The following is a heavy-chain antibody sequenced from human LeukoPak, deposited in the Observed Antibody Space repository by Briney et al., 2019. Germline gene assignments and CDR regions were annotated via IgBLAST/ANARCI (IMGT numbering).Heavy chain of an antibody. D-gene: IGHD6-13*01. CDR2: IYSGGST. CDR1: GFTVSSNY. CDR3: ARVGIAAAGAFDY. V-gene: IGHV3-66*02. Sequence: GGSLRLSCAASGFTVSSNYMSWVRQAPGKGLEWVSVIYSGGSTYYADSVKGRFTISRDNSKITLYLQMNSLRAEDTAVYYCARVGIAAAGAFDYWGQGTLVTVSS. J-gene: IGHJ4*02.